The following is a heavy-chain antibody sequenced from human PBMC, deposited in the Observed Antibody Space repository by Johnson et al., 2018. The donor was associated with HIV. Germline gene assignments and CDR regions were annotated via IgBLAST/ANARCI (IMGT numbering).Heavy chain of an antibody. CDR1: GFTFNNAW. D-gene: IGHD2-15*01. V-gene: IGHV3-11*04. CDR3: ASSGYCSGGSCYRWHAFDI. Sequence: QVQLVESGGGLVQPGGSLRLSCAASGFTFNNAWMSWIRQAPGKGLEWVSYISRSGSSIYYADSVKGRFTIFSDNAKNSLFLEISSLRAEDTAVYYCASSGYCSGGSCYRWHAFDIWGQGTMVIVSS. CDR2: ISRSGSSI. J-gene: IGHJ3*02.